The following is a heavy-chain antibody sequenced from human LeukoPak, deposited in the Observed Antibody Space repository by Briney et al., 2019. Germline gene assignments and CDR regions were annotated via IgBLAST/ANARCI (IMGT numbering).Heavy chain of an antibody. CDR3: ARARDHGGNPRRALDT. CDR2: IYYSGST. Sequence: SQTLSLTCTVSGASISSGGYYWSWIRQHPGKGLEWIGSIYYSGSTYYNPSLKSRVTISVDTSKNQFSLKLTSVTAADTAVYYCARARDHGGNPRRALDTWGQGTMVSVSS. V-gene: IGHV4-39*07. J-gene: IGHJ3*02. CDR1: GASISSGGYY. D-gene: IGHD4-23*01.